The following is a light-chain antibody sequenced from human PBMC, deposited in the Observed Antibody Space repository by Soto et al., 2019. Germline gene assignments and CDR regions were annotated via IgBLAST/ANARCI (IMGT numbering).Light chain of an antibody. CDR2: DVT. J-gene: IGLJ2*01. CDR3: SSYTSSGTYVV. V-gene: IGLV2-14*01. CDR1: SSDVGGYNS. Sequence: QSALTQAASVSGSPGQSITISCTGTSSDVGGYNSVSWYQQHPGKAPKLIIYDVTNRPSGVSNRLSGSKSGNTASLTISGLQAEDEADYYCSSYTSSGTYVVFGGGTKLTVL.